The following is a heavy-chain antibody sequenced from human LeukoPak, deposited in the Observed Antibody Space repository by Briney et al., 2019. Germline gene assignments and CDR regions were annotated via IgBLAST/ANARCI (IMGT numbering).Heavy chain of an antibody. V-gene: IGHV3-23*01. D-gene: IGHD1-1*01. CDR3: AKNEIPELEPPPSWFDP. J-gene: IGHJ5*02. Sequence: GGSLRLSCAASGFTFSSYAMSWLPQAPGKGLEWVSAICDSGGSTYYAHSVKGRFTISRDNSKNTLDLQMNSLRAEDTAVYYCAKNEIPELEPPPSWFDPWGQGTLVTVSS. CDR2: ICDSGGST. CDR1: GFTFSSYA.